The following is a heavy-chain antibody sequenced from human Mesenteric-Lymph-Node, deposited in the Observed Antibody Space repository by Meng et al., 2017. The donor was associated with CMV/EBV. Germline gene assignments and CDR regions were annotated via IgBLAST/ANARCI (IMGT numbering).Heavy chain of an antibody. V-gene: IGHV4-39*01. D-gene: IGHD6-6*01. CDR1: GGSISSSRYY. CDR2: VYYSGST. CDR3: ARVGSIAARQNFDY. Sequence: SGGSISSSRYYWAWIRQPPGKGLEWIGSVYYSGSTYYNPSLKSRVTISVDTSKNQFSLKLSSVTAADTAVYYCARVGSIAARQNFDYWGQGTLVTVSS. J-gene: IGHJ4*02.